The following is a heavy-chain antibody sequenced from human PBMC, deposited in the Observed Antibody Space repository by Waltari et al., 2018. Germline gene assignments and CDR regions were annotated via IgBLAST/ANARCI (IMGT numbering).Heavy chain of an antibody. Sequence: QITLKESGPTLVKPTQTLTLTCTFTGFSLSTIGVGVGWIRQPPGKALEWLAVIYWDDDIRYSPSLKTRLTITKDTSKNQVVLTLTNMDPVDTGTYYCAHALNLPGYFQQWGQGTLVTVSS. CDR2: IYWDDDI. CDR3: AHALNLPGYFQQ. V-gene: IGHV2-5*02. J-gene: IGHJ1*01. CDR1: GFSLSTIGVG.